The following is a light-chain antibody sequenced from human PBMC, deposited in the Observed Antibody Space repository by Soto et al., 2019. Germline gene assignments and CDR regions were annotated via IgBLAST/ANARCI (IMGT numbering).Light chain of an antibody. CDR1: LSIRTW. Sequence: DIQMTQSPSMLSASVGDRVTIACRASLSIRTWLAWYQQRSGKAPKLLMFDVSTLESWVSSRFCGRGSETEFTLTISSLQPDDFATYYCQQYNSYLWTFGQGTKVDIK. J-gene: IGKJ1*01. CDR2: DVS. CDR3: QQYNSYLWT. V-gene: IGKV1-5*01.